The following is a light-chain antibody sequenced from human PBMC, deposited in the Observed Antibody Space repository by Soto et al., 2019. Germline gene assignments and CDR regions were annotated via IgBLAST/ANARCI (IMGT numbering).Light chain of an antibody. Sequence: QSALTQPASVSGSPGQSITISCTGTSSDIGGYNFVSWYQHHPGKAPKLMIFAVSNRPSGVSNRFSGSKSGNTASLTISGLQPEDEADYFCYSYTSSSTNVFRSGTKVTVL. V-gene: IGLV2-14*01. CDR2: AVS. CDR3: YSYTSSSTNV. CDR1: SSDIGGYNF. J-gene: IGLJ1*01.